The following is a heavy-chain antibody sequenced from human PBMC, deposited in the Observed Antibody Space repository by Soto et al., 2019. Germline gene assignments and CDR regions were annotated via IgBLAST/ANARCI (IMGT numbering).Heavy chain of an antibody. J-gene: IGHJ4*02. V-gene: IGHV3-21*01. CDR3: ARISGVSCYD. CDR1: GFTFSSYS. CDR2: ITSSSSYI. D-gene: IGHD2-15*01. Sequence: GSLRLSCAASGFTFSSYSMNWVRQAPGKGLEWVSSITSSSSYIYYADSLKGRFTISRDNAKNSLYLQMNSLRAEDTAVYYCARISGVSCYDWGQGTLVTAPQ.